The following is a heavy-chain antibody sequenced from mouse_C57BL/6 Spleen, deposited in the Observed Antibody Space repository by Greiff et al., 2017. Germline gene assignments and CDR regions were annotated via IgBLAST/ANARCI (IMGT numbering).Heavy chain of an antibody. D-gene: IGHD1-1*01. CDR1: GFTFSSYA. CDR2: ISDGGSYT. V-gene: IGHV5-4*01. Sequence: EVQLVESGGGLVKPGGSLKLSCAASGFTFSSYAMSWVRQTPEKRLEWVATISDGGSYTYYPDNVKGRFTISRDNAKNNLYLQMSHLKSEDTAMYYCARDGYYGSRNWYFDVWGTGTTVTVSS. J-gene: IGHJ1*03. CDR3: ARDGYYGSRNWYFDV.